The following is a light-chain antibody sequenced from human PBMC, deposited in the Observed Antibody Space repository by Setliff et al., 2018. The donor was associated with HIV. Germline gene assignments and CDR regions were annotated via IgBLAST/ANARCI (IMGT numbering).Light chain of an antibody. Sequence: QSVLTQPRSVSGSPGQSVTISCTGTSRDVGGYEYVSWYQEHPGKAPKVIIYDVSERPSGVPDRFSGSKSGNTASLTISGLQAEDEADYYCCSYAGSYTYVVFGGGTKVTV. J-gene: IGLJ2*01. CDR2: DVS. CDR3: CSYAGSYTYVV. CDR1: SRDVGGYEY. V-gene: IGLV2-11*01.